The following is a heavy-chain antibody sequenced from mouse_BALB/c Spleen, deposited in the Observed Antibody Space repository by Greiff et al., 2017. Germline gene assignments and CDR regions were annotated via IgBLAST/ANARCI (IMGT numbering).Heavy chain of an antibody. CDR1: GDSITSGY. Sequence: EVQLQESGPSLVKPSQTLSLTCSVTGDSITSGYWNWIRKFPGNKLEYMGYISHSGSTYYNPSLKSRISITRDTSKNQYYLQLNSVTTEDTATYYCARRLWLRRGIDYWGQGTTLTVSS. V-gene: IGHV3-8*02. CDR2: ISHSGST. J-gene: IGHJ2*01. CDR3: ARRLWLRRGIDY. D-gene: IGHD2-2*01.